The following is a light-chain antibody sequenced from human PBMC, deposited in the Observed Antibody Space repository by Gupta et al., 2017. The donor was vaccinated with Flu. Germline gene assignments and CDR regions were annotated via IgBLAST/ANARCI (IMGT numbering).Light chain of an antibody. CDR1: SSNIGADYD. J-gene: IGLJ3*02. CDR2: DNV. CDR3: QSYDNNLFWV. Sequence: QSAPTQPPSASGAPRLRVPNTCGGSSSNIGADYDVHWYQQRPETAPKFVIYDNVHRPSGVPDRFTASKSGTSASLVITGLQAEDEADYYCQSYDNNLFWVFGGGTELTVL. V-gene: IGLV1-40*01.